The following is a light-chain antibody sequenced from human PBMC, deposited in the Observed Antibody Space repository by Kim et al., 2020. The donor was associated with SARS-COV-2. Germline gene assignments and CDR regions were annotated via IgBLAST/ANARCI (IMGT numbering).Light chain of an antibody. CDR2: DGS. CDR3: SSYTSSSTWV. CDR1: GREFGGYNH. J-gene: IGLJ3*02. Sequence: YCVGTGREFGGYNHVSWHQQRPGEAPQLMLWDGSKRASGVSTRFSGSKSGNTASLTISGLQVEGEADYYCSSYTSSSTWVFGGGTQLTVL. V-gene: IGLV2-14*04.